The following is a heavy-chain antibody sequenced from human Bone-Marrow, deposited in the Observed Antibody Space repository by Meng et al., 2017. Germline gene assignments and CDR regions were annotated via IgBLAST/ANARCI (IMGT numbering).Heavy chain of an antibody. D-gene: IGHD4-17*01. V-gene: IGHV3-33*01. CDR1: GFTFSSYG. CDR2: IWSDGSNK. CDR3: ARVPATVTIGVGMDV. Sequence: GESLKISCAASGFTFSSYGMHWVRQAPGKGLEWVAGIWSDGSNKYYADSVKGRFTISRDNSKNTLYLQMNSLRAEDTAVYYCARVPATVTIGVGMDVWGQGTTVTVSS. J-gene: IGHJ6*02.